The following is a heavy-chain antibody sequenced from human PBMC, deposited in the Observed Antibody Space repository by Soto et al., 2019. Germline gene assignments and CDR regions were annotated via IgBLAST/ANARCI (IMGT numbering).Heavy chain of an antibody. CDR2: ISGSGGST. CDR3: AKDLWSGSSWYYFDY. V-gene: IGHV3-23*01. Sequence: GGSLRLSCAASGFTFSSYAMSWVRQAPGKGLEWVSAISGSGGSTYYADSVKGRFTISRDNSKNTLYLQMNSLRAEDTAVYYCAKDLWSGSSWYYFDYWGQGTLVTVSS. CDR1: GFTFSSYA. J-gene: IGHJ4*02. D-gene: IGHD6-13*01.